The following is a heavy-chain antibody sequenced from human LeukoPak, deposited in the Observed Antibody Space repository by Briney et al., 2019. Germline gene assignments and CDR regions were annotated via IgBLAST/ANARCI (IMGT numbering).Heavy chain of an antibody. J-gene: IGHJ4*02. D-gene: IGHD3-22*01. Sequence: ASVKVSCKASGYTFTGYYMHWVRQAPGRGLEWMGRINPNSGGTNYAQKFQGRVTMTRDTSISTAYMGLSRLRSDDTAVYYCARLSDSSGYYPHRYFDYWGQGTLVTVSS. CDR3: ARLSDSSGYYPHRYFDY. CDR2: INPNSGGT. CDR1: GYTFTGYY. V-gene: IGHV1-2*06.